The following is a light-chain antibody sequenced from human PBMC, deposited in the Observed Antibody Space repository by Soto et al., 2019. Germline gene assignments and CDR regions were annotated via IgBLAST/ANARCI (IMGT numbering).Light chain of an antibody. CDR3: SSYTRNTALV. V-gene: IGLV2-14*01. CDR2: EVT. CDR1: STDIGPYDY. Sequence: QSALTQPASVSGSPGQSITISCTGTSTDIGPYDYVSWYQQHPGKAPKLMIYEVTNRPSGVSHRFSGSKSGSTASLTISGLQAEDGADYYCSSYTRNTALVFGPGTKVTVL. J-gene: IGLJ1*01.